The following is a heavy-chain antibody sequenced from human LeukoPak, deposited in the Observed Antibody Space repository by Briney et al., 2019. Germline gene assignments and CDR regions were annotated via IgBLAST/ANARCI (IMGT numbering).Heavy chain of an antibody. V-gene: IGHV1-24*01. D-gene: IGHD6-19*01. CDR3: ATGIAVAGTKNY. Sequence: GASVKVSCKVSGYTLTELSMHWVRQAPGKGLEWMGGFDPEDGETIYAQKFQGRVTMTEDTSTDTAYMELSSLRSEDTAVYYCATGIAVAGTKNYWGQGILVTVSS. CDR1: GYTLTELS. J-gene: IGHJ4*02. CDR2: FDPEDGET.